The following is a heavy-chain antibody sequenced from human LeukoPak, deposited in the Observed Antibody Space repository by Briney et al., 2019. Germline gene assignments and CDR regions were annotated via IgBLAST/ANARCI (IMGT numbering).Heavy chain of an antibody. CDR3: AKSMVRGVSNFDY. D-gene: IGHD3-10*01. Sequence: GGSLRLSCAASGFTFSTHALTWVRQAPGKGLEWVSTIRGGGGSTYYADSVKGRFTISRDNSKNTLYLQMNSLRAEDTAVYYCAKSMVRGVSNFDYWGQGTLVTVSS. J-gene: IGHJ4*02. CDR2: IRGGGGST. CDR1: GFTFSTHA. V-gene: IGHV3-23*01.